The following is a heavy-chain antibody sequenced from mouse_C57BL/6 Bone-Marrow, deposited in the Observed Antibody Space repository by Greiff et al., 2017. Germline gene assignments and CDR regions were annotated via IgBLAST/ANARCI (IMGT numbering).Heavy chain of an antibody. J-gene: IGHJ1*03. CDR2: IDPSDSYT. CDR1: GYTFTSYW. CDR3: ARGLWYWYFDV. Sequence: QVQLQQPGAELVRPGTSVKLSCKASGYTFTSYWMHWVKQRPGQGLEWIGVIDPSDSYTNYNQKFKGKATLTVDTSSSTAYMQLSSLTSEDSAVXYCARGLWYWYFDVWGTGTTVTVSS. D-gene: IGHD1-1*02. V-gene: IGHV1-59*01.